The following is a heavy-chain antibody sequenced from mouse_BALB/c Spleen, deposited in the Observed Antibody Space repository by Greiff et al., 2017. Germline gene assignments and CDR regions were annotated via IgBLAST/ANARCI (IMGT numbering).Heavy chain of an antibody. CDR1: GDSITSGY. CDR3: ARTTTVEVWFAY. D-gene: IGHD1-1*01. Sequence: EVKLVESGPSLVKPSQTLSLTCSVTGDSITSGYWNWIRKFPGNKLEYMGYISYSGSTYYNPSLKSRISITRDTSKNQYYLQLNSVTTEDTATYYCARTTTVEVWFAYWGQGTLVTVSA. CDR2: ISYSGST. V-gene: IGHV3-8*02. J-gene: IGHJ3*01.